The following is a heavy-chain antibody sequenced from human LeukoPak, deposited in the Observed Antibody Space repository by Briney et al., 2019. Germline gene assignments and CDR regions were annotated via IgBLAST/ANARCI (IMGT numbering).Heavy chain of an antibody. CDR3: ARDFLEDTQ. Sequence: GGSLTLSCTGSGFTFNDYYMSWVRQAPGKGLEWLSFISAGGYPIYYADSVRGRFTISRDNAKSSLYLQMNSLRAEDTAVYYCARDFLEDTQWGQGTLVTVSS. CDR2: ISAGGYPI. CDR1: GFTFNDYY. D-gene: IGHD2-15*01. J-gene: IGHJ4*02. V-gene: IGHV3-11*04.